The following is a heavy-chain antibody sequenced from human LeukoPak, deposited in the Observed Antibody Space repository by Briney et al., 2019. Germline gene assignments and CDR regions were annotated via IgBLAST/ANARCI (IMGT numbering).Heavy chain of an antibody. J-gene: IGHJ4*02. V-gene: IGHV3-48*04. CDR3: SRLRGYSYGYGDY. D-gene: IGHD5-18*01. Sequence: GGSLRLSCAASGFTFSGYSMNWVRQAPGKGLEWISYISSSGSTIDYADSVKGRFTISRDNAKNSLCLQVNSLRAEDTAVYYCSRLRGYSYGYGDYWGQGTLVTVSS. CDR2: ISSSGSTI. CDR1: GFTFSGYS.